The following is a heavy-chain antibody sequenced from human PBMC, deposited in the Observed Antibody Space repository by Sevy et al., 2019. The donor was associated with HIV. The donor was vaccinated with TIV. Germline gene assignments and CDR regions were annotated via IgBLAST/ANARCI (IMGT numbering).Heavy chain of an antibody. V-gene: IGHV3-30-3*01. Sequence: GGSLRLSCAASGFTFSSYAMHWVRQAPGKGLECVAVISYDGSNKYYADSVKGRFTISRDNSKNTLYLQMNSLRAEDTAVYYCARDKHYYGSGGDIWGQGTMVTVSS. CDR2: ISYDGSNK. D-gene: IGHD3-10*01. CDR3: ARDKHYYGSGGDI. CDR1: GFTFSSYA. J-gene: IGHJ3*02.